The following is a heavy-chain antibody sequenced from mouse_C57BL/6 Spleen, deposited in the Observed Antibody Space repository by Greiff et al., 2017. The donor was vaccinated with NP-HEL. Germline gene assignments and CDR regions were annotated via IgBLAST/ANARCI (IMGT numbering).Heavy chain of an antibody. CDR2: IYPGSGNT. Sequence: VQLQQSGAELVRPGASVKLSCKASGYTFTDYYINWVKQRPGQGLEWIARIYPGSGNTYYNEKFKGKATLTAEKSSSTAYMQLSSLTSEDSAVYFCARCGNYEGYYFDYWGQGTTLTVSS. CDR3: ARCGNYEGYYFDY. CDR1: GYTFTDYY. D-gene: IGHD2-1*01. V-gene: IGHV1-76*01. J-gene: IGHJ2*01.